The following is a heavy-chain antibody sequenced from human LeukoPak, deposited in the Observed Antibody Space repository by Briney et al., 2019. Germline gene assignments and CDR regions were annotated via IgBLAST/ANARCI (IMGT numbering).Heavy chain of an antibody. CDR1: GYSFTSYW. D-gene: IGHD3-22*01. CDR2: FYPGDSDT. Sequence: GESLKISFKGSGYSFTSYWIGWVRQMPGKGLEWMGIFYPGDSDTRYSPSFQGQVTISADKPISTAYLQWSSLKASDTAMYYCARRKYYYDSSGQYYFDYWGQGTLVTVSS. V-gene: IGHV5-51*04. CDR3: ARRKYYYDSSGQYYFDY. J-gene: IGHJ4*02.